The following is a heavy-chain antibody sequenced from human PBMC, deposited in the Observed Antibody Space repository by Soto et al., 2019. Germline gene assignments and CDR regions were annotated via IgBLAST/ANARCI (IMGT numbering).Heavy chain of an antibody. CDR3: ARPDSSIGPYMDG. CDR1: GGSFSGYY. V-gene: IGHV4-34*01. J-gene: IGHJ6*03. Sequence: SETLSLTCAVYGGSFSGYYWSWIRQPPGKGLEWIGEINHSGSTNYNPSLKSRVTISVDTSRNQFSLKLSSVTAADTAVYYCARPDSSIGPYMDGWGKGTTVTVSS. CDR2: INHSGST. D-gene: IGHD6-13*01.